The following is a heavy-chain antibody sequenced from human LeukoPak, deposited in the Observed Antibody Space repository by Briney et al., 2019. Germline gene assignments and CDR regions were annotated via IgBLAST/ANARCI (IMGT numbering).Heavy chain of an antibody. CDR2: IYTTSSTI. Sequence: AGGSLRLSRAASGFTFGDHYASWIRQAPGKGLEWVSYIYTTSSTIYYGGSVKGRFTISRDNAKNSVYLQMNSLRAEDTAVYFCARGHYGLDVWGQGTTVTVSS. CDR3: ARGHYGLDV. V-gene: IGHV3-11*01. J-gene: IGHJ6*02. CDR1: GFTFGDHY.